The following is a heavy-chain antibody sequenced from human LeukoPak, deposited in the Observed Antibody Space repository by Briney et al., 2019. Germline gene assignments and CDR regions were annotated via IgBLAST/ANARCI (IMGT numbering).Heavy chain of an antibody. CDR2: IIPILGIA. V-gene: IGHV1-69*04. J-gene: IGHJ6*02. CDR3: ASLTTRRFGVDV. Sequence: ASVKVSCKASGGTFSSYAISWVRQAPGQGLEWMGRIIPILGIANYAQKFQGRVTITADKSTSTAYMELSSLRSEDTAVYYCASLTTRRFGVDVWGQGTTVTVSS. CDR1: GGTFSSYA. D-gene: IGHD3-10*01.